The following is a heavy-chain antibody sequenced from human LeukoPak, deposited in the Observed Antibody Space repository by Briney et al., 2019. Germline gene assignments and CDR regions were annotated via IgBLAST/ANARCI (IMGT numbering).Heavy chain of an antibody. Sequence: ETLSLTCTVSGASISNYYWSWIRQTPEKGLEWMGHIHSSGGSNYYPSLKSRLTLSIDTSRNQLSLKLPSVTAADTAVYFCARLGSYHDFWGQGALVTVSS. CDR1: GASISNYY. CDR3: ARLGSYHDF. CDR2: IHSSGGS. J-gene: IGHJ4*02. D-gene: IGHD1-26*01. V-gene: IGHV4-4*09.